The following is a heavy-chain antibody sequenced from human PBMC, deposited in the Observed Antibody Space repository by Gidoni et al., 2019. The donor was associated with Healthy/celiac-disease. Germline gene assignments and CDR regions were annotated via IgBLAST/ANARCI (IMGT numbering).Heavy chain of an antibody. CDR2: IYSGGST. CDR3: ARGYYYDSRVFDY. J-gene: IGHJ4*02. D-gene: IGHD3-22*01. Sequence: EVQLVESGGGLVQPGGSLRLSCAASGFTVSSNYMSWVRQAPGKGLEWVSVIYSGGSTYYADSVKGRFTISRDNSKNTLYLQMNSLRAEDTAVYYCARGYYYDSRVFDYWGQGTLVTVSS. V-gene: IGHV3-66*01. CDR1: GFTVSSNY.